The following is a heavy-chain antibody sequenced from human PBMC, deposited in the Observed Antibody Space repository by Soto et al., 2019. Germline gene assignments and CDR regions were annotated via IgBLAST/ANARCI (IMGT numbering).Heavy chain of an antibody. CDR1: GFTFSSYA. Sequence: PGGSLRLSCAASGFTFSSYAMHWVRQAPGKGLEWVAVISYDGSNKYYADSVKGRFTISRDNSKNTLYLQMNSLRAEDTAVYYCARRGYCSSTSCWASGYFDYWGQGTLVTVSS. V-gene: IGHV3-30-3*01. J-gene: IGHJ4*02. CDR2: ISYDGSNK. D-gene: IGHD2-2*01. CDR3: ARRGYCSSTSCWASGYFDY.